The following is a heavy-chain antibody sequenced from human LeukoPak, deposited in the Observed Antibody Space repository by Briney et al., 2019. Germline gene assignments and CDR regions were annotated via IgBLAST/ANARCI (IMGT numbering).Heavy chain of an antibody. CDR2: ISSGGSTI. CDR3: ARICSSTSCYEGQEDY. D-gene: IGHD2-2*01. V-gene: IGHV3-11*01. Sequence: GGSLRLSCAASGFIFSDYYMSWIRQAPAKGLEWVSYISSGGSTIYYADSVKGRFTISRDNSKNTLYLQMNSLRAEDTAVYYCARICSSTSCYEGQEDYWGQGTLVTVSS. J-gene: IGHJ4*02. CDR1: GFIFSDYY.